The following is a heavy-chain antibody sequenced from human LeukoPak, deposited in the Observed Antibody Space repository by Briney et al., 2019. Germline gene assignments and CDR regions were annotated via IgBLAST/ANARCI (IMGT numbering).Heavy chain of an antibody. CDR1: GGSINSRSYF. V-gene: IGHV4-39*02. CDR2: IYFSGRT. Sequence: SETLSLTCTVSGGSINSRSYFGGWIRQPPGKELEWIGTIYFSGRTFYNPSLKSRVTISLDTSKNHFSLILTSVTAADTAVYYCATIEGPGVEAGGNRFDFWGQGTLVAVSS. D-gene: IGHD4-23*01. J-gene: IGHJ4*02. CDR3: ATIEGPGVEAGGNRFDF.